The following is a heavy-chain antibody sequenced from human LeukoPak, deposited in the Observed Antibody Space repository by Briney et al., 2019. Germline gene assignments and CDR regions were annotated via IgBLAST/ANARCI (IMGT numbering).Heavy chain of an antibody. V-gene: IGHV3-7*01. CDR1: GFTISIYW. CDR2: INPDGSDK. D-gene: IGHD5-24*01. CDR3: ARLTTGATTFVY. Sequence: GGSLRLSCAASGFTISIYWMSWVRQAPGKGLEWVGNINPDGSDKYYVDSVKGRFIISRDNAENSLYLQMNSLRVEDTAVYYCARLTTGATTFVYWGQGALVTVSS. J-gene: IGHJ4*02.